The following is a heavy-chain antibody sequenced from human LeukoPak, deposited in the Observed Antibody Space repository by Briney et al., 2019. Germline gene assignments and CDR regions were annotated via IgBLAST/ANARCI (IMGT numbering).Heavy chain of an antibody. D-gene: IGHD1-26*01. CDR1: GYTFTSYG. CDR2: ISAYNGNT. Sequence: ASVKLSCTASGYTFTSYGISWVRQAPGQGLEWMGWISAYNGNTNYAQKLQGRVTMTTDTSTSTAYMELRSLRSDDTAVYYCATVEGAQGDNWFDPWGQGTRVTVSS. CDR3: ATVEGAQGDNWFDP. J-gene: IGHJ5*02. V-gene: IGHV1-18*01.